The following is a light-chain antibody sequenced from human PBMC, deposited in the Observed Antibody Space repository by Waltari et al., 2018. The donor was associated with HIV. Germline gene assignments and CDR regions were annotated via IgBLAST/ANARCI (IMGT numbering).Light chain of an antibody. V-gene: IGLV2-14*01. CDR3: SSYTSSSTYV. CDR1: SSDVGGYDY. CDR2: DVS. Sequence: QSALTQPASVSGYAGQSPTISCTGTSSDVGGYDYVSWYQQHPGKAPKLMIYDVSNRPSGVSNRFSGSKSGNTASLTISGLQAEDEADYYCSSYTSSSTYVFGTGTKVTVL. J-gene: IGLJ1*01.